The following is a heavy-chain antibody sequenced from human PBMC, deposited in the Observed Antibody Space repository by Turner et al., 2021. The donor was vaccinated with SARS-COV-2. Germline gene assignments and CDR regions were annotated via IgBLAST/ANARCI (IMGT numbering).Heavy chain of an antibody. J-gene: IGHJ3*01. Sequence: QVQVVQSGAEIKQPGSSVKFSCKVSEYTLTKLAIHWVRQSPGKGLEWMGGFDFENGETMNAQGFQGRLTLTADTSTNTAYMEMSSLRSEDTAIYYCAKLGVTESLLIIDAFDRWGQGTWVTVSS. CDR3: AKLGVTESLLIIDAFDR. D-gene: IGHD3-9*01. V-gene: IGHV1-24*01. CDR1: EYTLTKLA. CDR2: FDFENGET.